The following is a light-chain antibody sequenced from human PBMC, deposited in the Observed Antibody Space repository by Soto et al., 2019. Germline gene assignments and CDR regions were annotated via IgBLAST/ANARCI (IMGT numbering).Light chain of an antibody. CDR1: QNVDNNF. J-gene: IGKJ2*01. CDR3: QQYGSLPYT. V-gene: IGKV3-20*01. Sequence: ENVLTQSPGTLSLSPGERVTLSCRASQNVDNNFLAWYQHKPGQPPRLIIYGASIRAAGIPDRFSGSGSGTDFTISISRLEPEDFVVYHCQQYGSLPYTFGQGTKLDI. CDR2: GAS.